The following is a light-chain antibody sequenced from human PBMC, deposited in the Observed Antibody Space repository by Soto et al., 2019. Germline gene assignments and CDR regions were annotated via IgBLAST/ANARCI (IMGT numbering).Light chain of an antibody. Sequence: EIVMTQSPATLSVSPGERATLSCRASQSVSTNLAWYQQRPGQAPRLLIYHASDRAPGVPGRFSGSGSGTEFTLTINSLQSEDVAVYFCQHYNDWLGAFGQGTKLE. CDR2: HAS. J-gene: IGKJ2*01. CDR3: QHYNDWLGA. V-gene: IGKV3-15*01. CDR1: QSVSTN.